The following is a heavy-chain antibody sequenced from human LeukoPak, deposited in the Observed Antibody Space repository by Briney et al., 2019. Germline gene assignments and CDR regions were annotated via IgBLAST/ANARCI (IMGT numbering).Heavy chain of an antibody. CDR1: GFRFSNYE. D-gene: IGHD3-16*01. V-gene: IGHV3-48*03. CDR2: ISIGGDTR. J-gene: IGHJ5*02. CDR3: ASLWELTMA. Sequence: QPGESLRLSCAASGFRFSNYEMDWVRQAPGKGLEWVSYISIGGDTRHYADSVKGRFTISRDNAKNSVYLQMNSLRAEDTAVYFCASLWELTMAWGQGTLVTVSS.